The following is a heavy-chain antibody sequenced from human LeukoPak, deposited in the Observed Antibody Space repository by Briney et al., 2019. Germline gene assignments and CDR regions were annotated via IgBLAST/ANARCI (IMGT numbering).Heavy chain of an antibody. CDR3: ARTVNTMVRVPRNRYFDL. Sequence: PSETLSLTCAVYGGSFSGYYWSWIRQPPGKGREWIGEINHSGSTNYNPSLKSRVSISVDTSKNQLSLKLSSVNAAYTALYSCARTVNTMVRVPRNRYFDLWGRGTLVTVSS. V-gene: IGHV4-34*01. CDR2: INHSGST. D-gene: IGHD3-10*01. J-gene: IGHJ2*01. CDR1: GGSFSGYY.